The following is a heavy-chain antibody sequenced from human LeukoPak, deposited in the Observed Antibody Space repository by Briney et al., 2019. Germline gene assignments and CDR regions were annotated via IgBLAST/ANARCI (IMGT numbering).Heavy chain of an antibody. Sequence: KPSETLSLTCTVSGGSISSSSYYWGWIRLPPGKGLEWIGSIYYSGSTYYNPSLKSRVTISVDTSKNQFSLKLSSVTAADTAVYYCARHCTNGVCYTDFDYWGQGTLVTVSS. V-gene: IGHV4-39*01. CDR1: GGSISSSSYY. CDR3: ARHCTNGVCYTDFDY. D-gene: IGHD2-8*01. CDR2: IYYSGST. J-gene: IGHJ4*02.